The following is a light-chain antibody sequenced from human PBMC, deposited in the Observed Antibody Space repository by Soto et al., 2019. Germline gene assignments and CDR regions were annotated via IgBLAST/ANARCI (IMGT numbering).Light chain of an antibody. Sequence: EIVLTPSPATLSLSPGERSTLSCRASQSVSSYLAWYQQKPGQAPRLLIYDASNRATGIPARFSGSGSGTDFTLTISSLEPEDFAVYYCQQRSNWPLITFGQATRL. CDR3: QQRSNWPLIT. CDR2: DAS. J-gene: IGKJ5*01. CDR1: QSVSSY. V-gene: IGKV3-11*01.